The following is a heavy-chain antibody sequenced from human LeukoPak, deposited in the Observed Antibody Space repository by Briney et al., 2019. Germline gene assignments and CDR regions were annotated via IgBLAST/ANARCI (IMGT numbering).Heavy chain of an antibody. J-gene: IGHJ4*02. CDR3: ARGGYYYDSSGYSDY. CDR2: NNPNSGGT. CDR1: GYTFTGYY. V-gene: IGHV1-2*06. Sequence: ASVKVSCKASGYTFTGYYMHWVRQAPGQGLEWMGRNNPNSGGTNYAQKFQGRVTMTRDTSISTAYMELSRLRSDDTAVYYCARGGYYYDSSGYSDYWGQGTLVTVSS. D-gene: IGHD3-22*01.